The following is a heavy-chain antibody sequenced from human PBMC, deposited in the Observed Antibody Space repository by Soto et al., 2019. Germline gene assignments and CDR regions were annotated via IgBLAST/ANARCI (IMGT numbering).Heavy chain of an antibody. CDR1: GGSISSGDYY. Sequence: SETLSLTCTVSGGSISSGDYYWSWIRQPPGKGLEWIGYIYYSGSTYYNPSLKSRVTISVDTSKNQFSLKLSSVTAADTAVYYCAREWITIFGALDYWGQGTLVTVSS. J-gene: IGHJ4*02. CDR2: IYYSGST. V-gene: IGHV4-30-4*01. CDR3: AREWITIFGALDY. D-gene: IGHD3-3*01.